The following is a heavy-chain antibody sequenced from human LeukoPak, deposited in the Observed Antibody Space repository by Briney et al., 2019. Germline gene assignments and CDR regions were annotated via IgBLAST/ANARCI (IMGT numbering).Heavy chain of an antibody. CDR1: GFTFSSYE. CDR3: ARDLDIAVAGTSDAFDI. Sequence: TGGSLRLSCAASGFTFSSYEMNWVRQASGKGLEWVSYISSSGSTIYYADSVKGRFTISRDNAKNSLYLQINSLRAEDTAVYYCARDLDIAVAGTSDAFDIWGQGTMVTVSS. CDR2: ISSSGSTI. V-gene: IGHV3-48*03. J-gene: IGHJ3*02. D-gene: IGHD6-19*01.